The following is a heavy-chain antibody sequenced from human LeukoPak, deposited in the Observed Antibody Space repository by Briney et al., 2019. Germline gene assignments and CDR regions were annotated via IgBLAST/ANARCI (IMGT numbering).Heavy chain of an antibody. CDR2: IYYSGST. CDR1: GGSNSSYY. CDR3: ASPSHGSSSSDFDY. V-gene: IGHV4-59*05. D-gene: IGHD6-6*01. Sequence: PSETLSLTCTVSGGSNSSYYWSWIRQPPGKGLEWIGSIYYSGSTYYNPSLKSRVTISVDTSKNQFSLKLSSVTAADTAVYYCASPSHGSSSSDFDYWGQGTLVTVPS. J-gene: IGHJ4*02.